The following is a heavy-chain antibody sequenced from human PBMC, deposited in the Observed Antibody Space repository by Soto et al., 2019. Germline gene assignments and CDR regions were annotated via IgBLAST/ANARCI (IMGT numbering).Heavy chain of an antibody. D-gene: IGHD6-6*01. CDR3: AREFSNSPEAFDS. CDR2: IYYTGST. CDR1: GGSVNSDDYY. Sequence: KASETLSLTCTVSGGSVNSDDYYWSWIRQPPGRGLEWIGYIYYTGSTSYSPSLKSRVSISVDTSRNQFSLKLNSVTAADTAIYYCAREFSNSPEAFDSWGQGSLVTVSS. J-gene: IGHJ4*02. V-gene: IGHV4-61*08.